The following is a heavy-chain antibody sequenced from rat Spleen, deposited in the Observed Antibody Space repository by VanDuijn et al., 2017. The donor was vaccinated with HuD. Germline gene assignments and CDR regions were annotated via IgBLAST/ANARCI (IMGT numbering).Heavy chain of an antibody. CDR1: GFTFNNYW. CDR2: ITNTGGSI. Sequence: EVQLVESGGGLVQPGRSLKLSCVASGFTFNNYWMSWIRQAPGKGLEWVASITNTGGSIYYPDSVKGRFTISRDNAQNTLYLQMNSLRSEDTATYYCTRAGEYRYNYFDYWGQGVMVTVSS. CDR3: TRAGEYRYNYFDY. J-gene: IGHJ2*01. V-gene: IGHV5-31*01. D-gene: IGHD1-5*01.